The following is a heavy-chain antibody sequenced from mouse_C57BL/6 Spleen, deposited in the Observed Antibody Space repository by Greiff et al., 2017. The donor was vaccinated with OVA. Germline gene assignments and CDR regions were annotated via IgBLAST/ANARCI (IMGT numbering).Heavy chain of an antibody. CDR2: IDPSDSYT. CDR3: ARGGVGGGFDY. V-gene: IGHV1-69*01. D-gene: IGHD1-1*02. Sequence: QVQLQQPGAELVMPGASVKLSCKASGYTFTSYWMHWVKQRPGQGLEWIGEIDPSDSYTNYNQKFKGKSTLTVDKSSSTAYMQLSSLTSEDSAVYYWARGGVGGGFDYWGQGTTLTVSS. J-gene: IGHJ2*01. CDR1: GYTFTSYW.